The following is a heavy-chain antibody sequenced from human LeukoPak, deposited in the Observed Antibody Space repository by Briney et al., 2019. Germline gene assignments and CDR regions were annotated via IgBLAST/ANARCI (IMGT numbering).Heavy chain of an antibody. CDR1: GFTVNTNH. CDR2: FYNGGST. Sequence: GGSLRLSCAASGFTVNTNHMHWVRQAPGKGLEWVSTFYNGGSTYYLDSVKGRFTISRDNAKNSLYLQMNSLRAEDTAVYYCATDPYDILTGYLDWGQGTLVTVSS. V-gene: IGHV3-66*01. J-gene: IGHJ4*02. D-gene: IGHD3-9*01. CDR3: ATDPYDILTGYLD.